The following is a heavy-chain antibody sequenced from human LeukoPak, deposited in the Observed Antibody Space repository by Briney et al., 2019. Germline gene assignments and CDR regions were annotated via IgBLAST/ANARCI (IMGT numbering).Heavy chain of an antibody. CDR2: ISGSDGST. D-gene: IGHD3-10*01. CDR1: GFAFSNYA. Sequence: GGSLRLSCAASGFAFSNYAMNWVRQAPGKGLEWVSGISGSDGSTYYADSVKGRFTISRDNSKNTLYLQMNSLRAEDTAVYFCAKDPFGYGSGSPRYFDYWGQGTLVTVSS. J-gene: IGHJ4*02. V-gene: IGHV3-23*01. CDR3: AKDPFGYGSGSPRYFDY.